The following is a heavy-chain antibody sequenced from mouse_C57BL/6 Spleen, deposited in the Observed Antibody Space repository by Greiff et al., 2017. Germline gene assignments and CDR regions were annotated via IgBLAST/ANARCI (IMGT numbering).Heavy chain of an antibody. J-gene: IGHJ2*01. CDR2: ISNGGGST. Sequence: EVQLVESGGGLVQPGGSLKLSCAASGFTFSDYYMYWVRQTPEKSLEWVAYISNGGGSTSYPDTVKGRFTISRDNDKNTLYLLMSRLKSEDTAMYYCARRGFTTVVGDYFDDWGQGTTLTVSS. CDR1: GFTFSDYY. CDR3: ARRGFTTVVGDYFDD. V-gene: IGHV5-12*01. D-gene: IGHD1-1*01.